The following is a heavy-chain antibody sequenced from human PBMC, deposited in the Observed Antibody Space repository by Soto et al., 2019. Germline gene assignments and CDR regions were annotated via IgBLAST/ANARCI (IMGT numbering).Heavy chain of an antibody. CDR1: GFTFSLYS. Sequence: PGGSLRLSCAVSGFTFSLYSMIWVRQAPGKGLEWVASITSSSSYIYYEDSLKGRFTISRDNAKNSLFLQLDSLRAEDTAVYFCVRARSTDSRPDYWGQGTLVTVSS. V-gene: IGHV3-21*01. J-gene: IGHJ4*02. CDR2: ITSSSSYI. D-gene: IGHD3-22*01. CDR3: VRARSTDSRPDY.